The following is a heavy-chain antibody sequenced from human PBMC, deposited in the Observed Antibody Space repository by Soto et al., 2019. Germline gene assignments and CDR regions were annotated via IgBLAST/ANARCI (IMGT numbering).Heavy chain of an antibody. D-gene: IGHD2-15*01. CDR2: ISAYNGNT. J-gene: IGHJ6*02. CDR3: ARDGTDIVVVVAATEYYYYGMDV. Sequence: ASVKVSCKASGYTFTSYGISWVRQAPGQGLEWMGWISAYNGNTNYAQKLQGRVTMTTDTSTSTAYMELRSLRSDDTAVYYCARDGTDIVVVVAATEYYYYGMDVWGQGTTVTV. CDR1: GYTFTSYG. V-gene: IGHV1-18*04.